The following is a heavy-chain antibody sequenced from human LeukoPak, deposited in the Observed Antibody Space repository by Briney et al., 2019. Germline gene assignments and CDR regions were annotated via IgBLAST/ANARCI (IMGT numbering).Heavy chain of an antibody. Sequence: ASVKVSCKASGYTLTGYYIHWVRQAPGQGLEWMGWINPYTGDTNYAQKFQGRVTMTRDTSISTAYMELSRLRSEDTAVYYCATGGPYCSSTSCYRDYWGQGTLVTVSS. CDR1: GYTLTGYY. CDR3: ATGGPYCSSTSCYRDY. J-gene: IGHJ4*02. D-gene: IGHD2-2*01. CDR2: INPYTGDT. V-gene: IGHV1-2*02.